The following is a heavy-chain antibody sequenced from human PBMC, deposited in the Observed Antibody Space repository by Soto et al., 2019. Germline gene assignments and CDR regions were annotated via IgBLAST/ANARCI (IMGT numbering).Heavy chain of an antibody. CDR3: ARDYDNWTPDY. CDR1: GGTFSSYA. D-gene: IGHD1-20*01. V-gene: IGHV1-18*01. CDR2: ISAYYGNT. Sequence: ASVKVSCKASGGTFSSYAISWVRQAPGQGLEWMGWISAYYGNTNYAQKLQGRVTMTTDTSTSTAYMELRSLRSDDTAVYYCARDYDNWTPDYWGQGTLVTVSS. J-gene: IGHJ4*02.